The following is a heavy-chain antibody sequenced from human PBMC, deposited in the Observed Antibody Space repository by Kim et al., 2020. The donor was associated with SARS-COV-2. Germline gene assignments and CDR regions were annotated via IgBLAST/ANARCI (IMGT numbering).Heavy chain of an antibody. Sequence: GGSLRLSCAGSGFTFSSYSFHWVRQAPGKGLEWVAVMSFDGTTNYYADSVKGRFTVARDNSKNSLSLQMNSLRPEDTALYTCTRENLLLGCSAFDIWGHGTMVTVSS. D-gene: IGHD2-15*01. CDR3: TRENLLLGCSAFDI. J-gene: IGHJ3*02. CDR1: GFTFSSYS. V-gene: IGHV3-30*04. CDR2: MSFDGTTN.